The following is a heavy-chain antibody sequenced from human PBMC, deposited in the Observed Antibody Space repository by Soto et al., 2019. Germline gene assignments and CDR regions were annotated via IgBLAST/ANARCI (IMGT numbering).Heavy chain of an antibody. V-gene: IGHV3-23*01. CDR3: GGTVATVTPDYYYYMDV. J-gene: IGHJ6*03. CDR2: ISGSGGST. CDR1: GFTFSSYA. Sequence: GGSLRLSCAASGFTFSSYAMSWVRQAPGKGLEWVLAISGSGGSTYYADSVKGRFTISRDNSKNTLYLQMNSLRAEDTAVYYCGGTVATVTPDYYYYMDVWGKGTTVTVSS. D-gene: IGHD4-17*01.